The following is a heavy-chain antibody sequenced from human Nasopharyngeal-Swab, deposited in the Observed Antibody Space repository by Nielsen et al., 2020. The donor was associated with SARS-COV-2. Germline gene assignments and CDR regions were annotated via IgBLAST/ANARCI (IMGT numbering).Heavy chain of an antibody. D-gene: IGHD5-24*01. J-gene: IGHJ4*02. V-gene: IGHV3-49*03. CDR1: GFTFGDYA. CDR2: IRSTAYGGTT. CDR3: TRARGATIRFADY. Sequence: SLKISCTASGFTFGDYAMSWFRQAPGKGLEWVGFIRSTAYGGTTEYAASVKGRFTISRDDSKSIAYLQMNSLKTEDTAVYYCTRARGATIRFADYWGQGTLVTVSS.